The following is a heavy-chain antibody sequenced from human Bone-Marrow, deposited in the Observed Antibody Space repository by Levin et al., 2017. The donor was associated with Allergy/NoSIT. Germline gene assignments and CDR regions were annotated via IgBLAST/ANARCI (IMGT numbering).Heavy chain of an antibody. V-gene: IGHV3-30-3*01. Sequence: GESLKISCAASGFTFSSYAMHWVRQAPGKGLEWVAVISYDGSNKYYADSVKGRFTISRDNSKNTLYLQMNSLRAEDTAVYYCARESRYYDILTVDYWGQGTLVTVSS. J-gene: IGHJ4*02. CDR3: ARESRYYDILTVDY. D-gene: IGHD3-9*01. CDR1: GFTFSSYA. CDR2: ISYDGSNK.